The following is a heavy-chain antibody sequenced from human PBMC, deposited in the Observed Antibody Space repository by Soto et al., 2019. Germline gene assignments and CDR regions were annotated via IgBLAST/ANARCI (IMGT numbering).Heavy chain of an antibody. Sequence: GESLKISCKRSGYSFTNYWIGSVRQMPGKGLEWMGIIYPGDSDTRYNPSFQGQVTISADKSISTAYLQWSSLKASDTAMYYCARRTVTAYPYFDYWGQGTLVTVSS. CDR3: ARRTVTAYPYFDY. D-gene: IGHD2-21*02. CDR1: GYSFTNYW. V-gene: IGHV5-51*01. CDR2: IYPGDSDT. J-gene: IGHJ4*02.